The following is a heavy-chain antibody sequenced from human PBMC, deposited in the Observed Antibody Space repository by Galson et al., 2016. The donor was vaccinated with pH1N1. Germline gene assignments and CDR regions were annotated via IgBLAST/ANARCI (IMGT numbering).Heavy chain of an antibody. Sequence: SLRLSCADSGFTFSPYWMTWVRQIPGKGLQWLANIKQDGSEKHYVDSVKGRFTISRDNAKNSLYLQMNSLRAEDTAVYYCARERAGAFHLWGQGTMVIVSS. CDR1: GFTFSPYW. J-gene: IGHJ3*01. V-gene: IGHV3-7*01. CDR2: IKQDGSEK. CDR3: ARERAGAFHL.